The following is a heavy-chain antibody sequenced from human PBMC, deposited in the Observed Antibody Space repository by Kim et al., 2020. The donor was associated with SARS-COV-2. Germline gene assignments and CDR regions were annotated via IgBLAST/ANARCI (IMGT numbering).Heavy chain of an antibody. CDR1: GFTFSSYS. D-gene: IGHD6-25*01. V-gene: IGHV3-48*02. CDR3: ARDLIWQNSGSQGFDP. J-gene: IGHJ5*02. Sequence: GGSLRLSCAASGFTFSSYSMNWVRQAPGKGLEWVSYISSTSSTIYYADSVKGRFTISRDNAKNSLYLQLNSLRDEDTAVYYCARDLIWQNSGSQGFDPWGQGTLVTVSS. CDR2: ISSTSSTI.